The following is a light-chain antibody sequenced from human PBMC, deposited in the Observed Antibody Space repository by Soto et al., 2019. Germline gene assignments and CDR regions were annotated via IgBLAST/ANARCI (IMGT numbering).Light chain of an antibody. J-gene: IGKJ1*01. CDR1: QTVSNNY. Sequence: IVLTHSPGTLSFSPGDGSTLSCRASQTVSNNYLAWCQQKPGQAPRVIMYGASRRATGIPDRFSGGGSGTDFTLTISRLEPEDFAVYYCQQYGSSGTFGQGTKVDI. CDR3: QQYGSSGT. CDR2: GAS. V-gene: IGKV3-20*01.